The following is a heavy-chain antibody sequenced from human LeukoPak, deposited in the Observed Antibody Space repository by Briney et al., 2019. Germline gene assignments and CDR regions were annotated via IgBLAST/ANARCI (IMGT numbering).Heavy chain of an antibody. CDR2: FDPEDGET. CDR3: ATLSPEYSSSGPVAFDI. J-gene: IGHJ3*02. Sequence: ASVKVSCKVSGYTLTELSMHWVRQAPGKGLEWMGGFDPEDGETIYAQKFQGRVTMTEDTSTDTAYMELSSLRSEDTAVYYCATLSPEYSSSGPVAFDIWGQGTMVTVSS. D-gene: IGHD6-6*01. CDR1: GYTLTELS. V-gene: IGHV1-24*01.